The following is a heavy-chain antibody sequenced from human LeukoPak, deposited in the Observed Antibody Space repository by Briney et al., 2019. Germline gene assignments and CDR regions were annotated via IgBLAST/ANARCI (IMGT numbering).Heavy chain of an antibody. CDR3: ARSIWYNRQYYFDY. CDR2: INCGNGKT. V-gene: IGHV1-3*01. Sequence: ASVKVSRKASGYSFNNYAMQWVRQAPGQRLEWMGWINCGNGKTKYSEKFQGTVTITRDTSATTAYMDLSSLRSEDTAVYYCARSIWYNRQYYFDYWGQGTLVTVSS. CDR1: GYSFNNYA. D-gene: IGHD6-13*01. J-gene: IGHJ4*02.